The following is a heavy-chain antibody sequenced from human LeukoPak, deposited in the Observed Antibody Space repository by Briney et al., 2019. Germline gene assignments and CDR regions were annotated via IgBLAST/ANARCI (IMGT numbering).Heavy chain of an antibody. CDR1: GFTFSSYG. J-gene: IGHJ4*02. V-gene: IGHV3-30*18. Sequence: GGSLRLSCAASGFTFSSYGMHWVRQAPGKGLEWVAVISYDGSNKYYADSVKGRFTISRDNSKNTLYLQMNSLRAEDTAVYYCAKDGPYSDFDYWGQGTLVTVSS. CDR3: AKDGPYSDFDY. CDR2: ISYDGSNK. D-gene: IGHD2-15*01.